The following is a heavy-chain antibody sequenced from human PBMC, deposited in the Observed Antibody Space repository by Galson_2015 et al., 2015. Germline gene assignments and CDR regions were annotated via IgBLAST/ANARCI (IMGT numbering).Heavy chain of an antibody. Sequence: SLRLSCAASGFTFGDCAMSWFRQAPGKGLEWVGFIRSKAYGGTTEYAASVKGRFTISRDDSKSIAYLQMNSLKTEDTAVYYCCGAGRDGYNFSGFDYWGQGTLVTVSS. CDR1: GFTFGDCA. J-gene: IGHJ4*02. CDR2: IRSKAYGGTT. CDR3: CGAGRDGYNFSGFDY. D-gene: IGHD5-24*01. V-gene: IGHV3-49*03.